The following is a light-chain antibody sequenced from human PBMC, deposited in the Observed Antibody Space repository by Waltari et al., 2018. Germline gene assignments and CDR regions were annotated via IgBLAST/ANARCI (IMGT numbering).Light chain of an antibody. J-gene: IGLJ3*02. CDR2: EVS. V-gene: IGLV2-8*01. Sequence: QSALTQPPSASGSPGQSVTISCTGTSSDVGGYNYVSWYQPYPGKAPKLMVYEVSKRPSGVPNRFSGSKSGNTASLTVSGLQADDEADYYCSSYAGSVWVFGGGTTLTVL. CDR3: SSYAGSVWV. CDR1: SSDVGGYNY.